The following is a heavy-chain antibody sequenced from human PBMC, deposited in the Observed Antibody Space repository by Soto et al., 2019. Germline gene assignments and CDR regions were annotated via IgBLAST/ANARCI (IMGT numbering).Heavy chain of an antibody. CDR2: IVVASGRT. CDR3: SADHPHTAIGWPV. V-gene: IGHV1-2*02. CDR1: GYTFTAYY. J-gene: IGHJ6*02. Sequence: GASVKVSCKASGYTFTAYYMYWVRQAPGQGLEWIGWIVVASGRTNYARQFQGRVAFSRDMSSTTAYMDLYDLKSDDTAVYFCSADHPHTAIGWPVWGQGTTVTVSS.